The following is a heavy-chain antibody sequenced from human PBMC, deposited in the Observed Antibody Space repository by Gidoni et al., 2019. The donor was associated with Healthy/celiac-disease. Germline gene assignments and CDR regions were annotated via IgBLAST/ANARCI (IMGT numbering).Heavy chain of an antibody. CDR2: INHSGST. CDR1: GGSFSGYY. Sequence: QVQLQQWGAGLLKPSETLSLPCAVYGGSFSGYYWSWIRQPPGKGLEWIGEINHSGSTNYNPSLKSRVTISVDTSKNQFSLKLSSVTAADTAVYYCARGRGYSYGAMDYWVQGTLVTVSS. J-gene: IGHJ4*02. CDR3: ARGRGYSYGAMDY. D-gene: IGHD5-18*01. V-gene: IGHV4-34*01.